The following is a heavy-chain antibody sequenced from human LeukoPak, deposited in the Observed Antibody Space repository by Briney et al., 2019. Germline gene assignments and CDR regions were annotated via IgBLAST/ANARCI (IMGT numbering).Heavy chain of an antibody. CDR3: AKVPRHCTNGVCYYFDY. CDR1: GFTFSGYA. CDR2: ISGSGGST. V-gene: IGHV3-23*01. J-gene: IGHJ4*02. Sequence: SGGSLRLSCAASGFTFSGYAMSWVRQAPGRGLEWVSAISGSGGSTYYADSVKGRFTISRDNSKNTLYLQMNSLRAEDTAVYYCAKVPRHCTNGVCYYFDYWGREPWSPSPQ. D-gene: IGHD2-8*01.